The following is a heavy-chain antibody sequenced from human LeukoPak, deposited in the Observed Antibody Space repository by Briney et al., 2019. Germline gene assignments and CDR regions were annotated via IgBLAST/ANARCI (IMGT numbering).Heavy chain of an antibody. CDR1: GGTFSSYA. D-gene: IGHD1-14*01. CDR2: IIPILGIA. V-gene: IGHV1-69*04. CDR3: ARDPAPQGINYYYGMDV. J-gene: IGHJ6*04. Sequence: GSSVKVSCKASGGTFSSYAISWVRQAPGQGLEWMGRIIPILGIANYAQKFQGRVTITADKSTSTAYMELSSLRSEDTAVYYCARDPAPQGINYYYGMDVWGKGTTVTVSS.